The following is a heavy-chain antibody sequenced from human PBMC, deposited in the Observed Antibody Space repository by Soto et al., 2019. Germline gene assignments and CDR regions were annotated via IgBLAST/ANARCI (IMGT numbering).Heavy chain of an antibody. V-gene: IGHV3-23*01. Sequence: GGSLRLSCAASGFIFSSFAMSWVRQAPGRGVEWVSGVSGSGGNTYYAESVKGRFTVSRGNVKKTLYLQMNSLRAEDTAVYYCAKDSKYSNTWYYFDNWGQGTLVTVSS. CDR3: AKDSKYSNTWYYFDN. J-gene: IGHJ4*02. CDR1: GFIFSSFA. D-gene: IGHD6-13*01. CDR2: VSGSGGNT.